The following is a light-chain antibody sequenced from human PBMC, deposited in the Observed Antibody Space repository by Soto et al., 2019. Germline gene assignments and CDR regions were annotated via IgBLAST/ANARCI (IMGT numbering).Light chain of an antibody. CDR2: GAS. J-gene: IGKJ3*01. Sequence: ESVLTQSPGTLSMSPGERATLSCRASQSVSSSYSAWYQQKPGQAPRLLIYGASSRATGIPDRFSGSGSGTDFPLTISRLEHEDFAVYYCQQYGSSPFTLGPGTKVDIK. CDR3: QQYGSSPFT. CDR1: QSVSSSY. V-gene: IGKV3-20*01.